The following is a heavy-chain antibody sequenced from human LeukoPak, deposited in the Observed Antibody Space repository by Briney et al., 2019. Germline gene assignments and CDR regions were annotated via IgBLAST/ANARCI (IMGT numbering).Heavy chain of an antibody. CDR1: GFTFSSYA. CDR3: AKPPFGGTGY. J-gene: IGHJ4*02. Sequence: PGGSLRLSCAASGFTFSSYAMSWVRQAPGKGLEWVSGLSGSGSNTYYADSLKGRFIISRDDSKNTLYLQMNSLRAEDTAVYYCAKPPFGGTGYWGQGTLVTVSS. CDR2: LSGSGSNT. D-gene: IGHD1-1*01. V-gene: IGHV3-23*01.